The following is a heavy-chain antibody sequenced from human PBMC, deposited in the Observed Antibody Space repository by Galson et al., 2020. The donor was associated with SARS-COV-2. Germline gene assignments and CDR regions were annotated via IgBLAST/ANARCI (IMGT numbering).Heavy chain of an antibody. CDR2: ISAYNGNT. D-gene: IGHD4-4*01. V-gene: IGHV1-18*01. CDR1: GYTFTSYG. CDR3: ARDEPIYTVTVPFDY. J-gene: IGHJ4*02. Sequence: GESLKISCEASGYTFTSYGISWVRQAPGQGLEWMGWISAYNGNTNYAQKLQGRVTMTTDTSTSTAYMELRSLGSDDTAVYYCARDEPIYTVTVPFDYWGQGTLVTVSS.